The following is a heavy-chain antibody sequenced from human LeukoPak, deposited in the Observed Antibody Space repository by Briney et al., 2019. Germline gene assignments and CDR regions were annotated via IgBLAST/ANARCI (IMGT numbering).Heavy chain of an antibody. CDR2: ISWNSGSI. J-gene: IGHJ4*02. CDR1: GFTFVDYA. V-gene: IGHV3-9*03. D-gene: IGHD6-19*01. CDR3: AKARYSSGWYEFDY. Sequence: HGRSLTHSCAASGFTFVDYAMHWVRPAPGKGLEWVSGISWNSGSIGYEDSVKGRFTIYRDNAKNSLYLQMNSLRAEDMALYYCAKARYSSGWYEFDYWGQGTLVPVSS.